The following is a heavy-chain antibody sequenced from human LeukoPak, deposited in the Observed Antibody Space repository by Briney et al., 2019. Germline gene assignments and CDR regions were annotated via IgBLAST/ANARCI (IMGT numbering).Heavy chain of an antibody. CDR2: IYYSGST. CDR1: GGSISSYY. CDR3: ARDNPGGTRIWFDP. J-gene: IGHJ5*02. Sequence: SETLSLXCTVSGGSISSYYWSWIRQPPGKGLEWIGYIYYSGSTNYNPSLKSRVTISVDTSKNQFSLKLSSVTAADTAVYYCARDNPGGTRIWFDPWGQGTLVTVSS. D-gene: IGHD1-7*01. V-gene: IGHV4-59*01.